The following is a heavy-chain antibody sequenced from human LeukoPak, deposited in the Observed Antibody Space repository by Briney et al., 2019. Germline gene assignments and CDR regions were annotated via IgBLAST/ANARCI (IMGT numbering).Heavy chain of an antibody. D-gene: IGHD4-11*01. Sequence: ASVKVSCKASGYTFRGNYIHWLRQAPGQGLEWMGWIDANNGDTKSAQKFQGRVTMSRDTSISTAYMDLSLSPDDAAVYHCARGPSSVTLYFFDYWGQGTLVTVSS. V-gene: IGHV1-2*02. CDR3: ARGPSSVTLYFFDY. CDR2: IDANNGDT. J-gene: IGHJ4*02. CDR1: GYTFRGNY.